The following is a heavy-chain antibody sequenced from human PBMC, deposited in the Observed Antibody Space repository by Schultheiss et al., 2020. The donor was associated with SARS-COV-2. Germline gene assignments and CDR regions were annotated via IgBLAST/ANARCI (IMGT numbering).Heavy chain of an antibody. V-gene: IGHV4-59*12. J-gene: IGHJ4*02. Sequence: SETLSLTFTVSGGSISSYYWSWIRQPPGKGLEWIGYIYYSGSTNYNPSLESRVTISVDTSKNQFSLKLSSVTAADTAVYYCARVGRITMISDWGQGTLVTVSS. CDR3: ARVGRITMISD. CDR1: GGSISSYY. D-gene: IGHD3-22*01. CDR2: IYYSGST.